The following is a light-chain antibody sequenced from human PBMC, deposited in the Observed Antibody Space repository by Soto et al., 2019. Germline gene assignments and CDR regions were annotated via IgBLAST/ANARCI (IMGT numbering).Light chain of an antibody. Sequence: QSVLTQPPSASGTPGQRVTISCSGSNSNIGDHIVNWYQHLPATAPKLLIYSNDQRPSGVPDRFSGSQSGTSASLAISGLQSEDEADYYCAAWDDRLNGWVLGGGTKLTVL. J-gene: IGLJ3*02. V-gene: IGLV1-44*01. CDR2: SND. CDR3: AAWDDRLNGWV. CDR1: NSNIGDHI.